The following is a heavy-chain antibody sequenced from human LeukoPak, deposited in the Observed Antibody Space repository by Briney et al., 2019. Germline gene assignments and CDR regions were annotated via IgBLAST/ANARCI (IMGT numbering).Heavy chain of an antibody. Sequence: GGSLRLSCAASGFTFSTYTINWVRQAPGKGLEWVSSISSSSSYIYYADSVKGRFTTSRDNAKNSLYLQMNSLRAEDTAVYHCARDRLLEDRDYSYYYYMDVWGKGTTVTVSS. D-gene: IGHD1-1*01. V-gene: IGHV3-21*01. CDR2: ISSSSSYI. J-gene: IGHJ6*03. CDR1: GFTFSTYT. CDR3: ARDRLLEDRDYSYYYYMDV.